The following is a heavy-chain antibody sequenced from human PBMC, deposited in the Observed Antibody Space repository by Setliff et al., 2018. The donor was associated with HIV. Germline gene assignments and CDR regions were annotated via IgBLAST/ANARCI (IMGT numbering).Heavy chain of an antibody. Sequence: SETLSLTCTVSGGSFIGSSFQSTWIRQTPGKGLEWIADIAYSGTTMYTNYNPSLESRVIISEDTSRDQFFLKLTSVTADDTGIYYCARGPPFAYWGQGTPVTVSS. J-gene: IGHJ4*03. CDR3: ARGPPFAY. CDR2: IAYSGTTMYT. CDR1: GGSFIGSSFQ. V-gene: IGHV4-39*07.